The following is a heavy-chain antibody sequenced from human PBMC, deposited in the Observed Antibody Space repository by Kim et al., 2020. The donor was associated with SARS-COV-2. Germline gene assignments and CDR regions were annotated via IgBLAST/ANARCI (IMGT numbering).Heavy chain of an antibody. CDR2: IYYSGST. V-gene: IGHV4-59*01. D-gene: IGHD6-13*01. CDR3: ARAGMAAAGLTHYLWYFDL. J-gene: IGHJ2*01. Sequence: SETLSLTCTVSGGSISSYYWSWIRQPPGKGLEWIGYIYYSGSTNYNPSLKSRVTISVDTSKNQFSLKLSSVTAADTAVYYCARAGMAAAGLTHYLWYFDLWGRGTLVTVSS. CDR1: GGSISSYY.